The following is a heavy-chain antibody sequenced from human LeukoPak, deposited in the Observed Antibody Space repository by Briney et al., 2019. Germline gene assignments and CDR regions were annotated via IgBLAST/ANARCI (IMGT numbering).Heavy chain of an antibody. CDR1: GFTFTDHY. V-gene: IGHV1-18*04. D-gene: IGHD3-22*01. J-gene: IGHJ4*02. Sequence: ASVKVSCKAFGFTFTDHYIFWVRQAPGQGLEWMGWISAYNGNTNYAQKLQGRVTMTTDTSTSTAYMELRSLRSDDTAVYYCASLYYDSSGPYYFDYWGQGTLVTVSS. CDR3: ASLYYDSSGPYYFDY. CDR2: ISAYNGNT.